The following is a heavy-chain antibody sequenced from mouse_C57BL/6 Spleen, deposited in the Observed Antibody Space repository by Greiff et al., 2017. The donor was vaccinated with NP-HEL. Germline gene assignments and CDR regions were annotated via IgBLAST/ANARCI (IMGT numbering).Heavy chain of an antibody. CDR3: ARLGTTVYDY. Sequence: VQLQQPGAELVMPGASVKLSCKASGYTFTSYWMHWVKQRPGQGLEWIGEIDPSDSYTNYNQKFKGKSTLTADKSSSTAYMQLSSLTSEDSAVYYCARLGTTVYDYWGQGTTLTVSS. D-gene: IGHD1-1*01. CDR2: IDPSDSYT. J-gene: IGHJ2*01. CDR1: GYTFTSYW. V-gene: IGHV1-69*01.